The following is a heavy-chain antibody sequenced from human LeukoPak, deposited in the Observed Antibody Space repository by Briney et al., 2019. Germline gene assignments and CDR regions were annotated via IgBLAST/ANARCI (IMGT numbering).Heavy chain of an antibody. CDR2: IKPDGNQR. CDR1: GFIFSSFW. Sequence: GGSLRLSCAASGFIFSSFWMSWVRQAPGKGLEWVANIKPDGNQRYYVDSMKGRFTISRDNAKNSLYLQMHSLRAEDTAVYYCARSGYSSSWNYFDYWGQGTLVTVSS. D-gene: IGHD6-13*01. CDR3: ARSGYSSSWNYFDY. J-gene: IGHJ4*02. V-gene: IGHV3-7*03.